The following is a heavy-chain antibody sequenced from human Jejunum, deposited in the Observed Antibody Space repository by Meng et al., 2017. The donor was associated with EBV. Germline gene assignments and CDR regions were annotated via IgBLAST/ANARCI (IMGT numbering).Heavy chain of an antibody. V-gene: IGHV3-74*01. CDR1: GCMFSNYW. CDR3: ARDKPHNWFDP. Sequence: EEKLGESGGGLVQPGGSLRLSCAASGCMFSNYWMHWVRQVPGKGLVWVSRINNDGSDTIYADSVKGRFTTSRDNAKNTLYLQMNSLRIEDTAVYFCARDKPHNWFDPWGQGTLVTVSS. J-gene: IGHJ5*02. CDR2: INNDGSDT.